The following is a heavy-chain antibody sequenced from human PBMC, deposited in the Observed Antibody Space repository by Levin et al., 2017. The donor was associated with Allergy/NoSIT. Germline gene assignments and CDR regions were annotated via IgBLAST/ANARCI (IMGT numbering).Heavy chain of an antibody. D-gene: IGHD2-15*01. CDR1: GFTFSDHY. J-gene: IGHJ5*02. V-gene: IGHV3-72*01. CDR2: TRNKANSYTT. Sequence: GESLKISCAASGFTFSDHYMDWVRQAPGKGLEWVGRTRNKANSYTTEYAASVKGRFTISRDDSKNSLYLQMNSLKTEDTAVYYCAREVGGNNWFDPWGQGTLVTVSS. CDR3: AREVGGNNWFDP.